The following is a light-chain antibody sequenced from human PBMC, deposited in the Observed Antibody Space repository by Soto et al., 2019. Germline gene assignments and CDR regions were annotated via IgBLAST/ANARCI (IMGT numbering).Light chain of an antibody. CDR3: QQYGSSPIT. CDR1: QSVSSN. J-gene: IGKJ5*01. V-gene: IGKV3-15*01. CDR2: GAS. Sequence: EIVMTQSPATLSVSPGEISTSSCRASQSVSSNLAWYQQKPGQAPRLLIYGASTRATGIPARFSGSGSGTDFTLTISRLEPEDFAVYYCQQYGSSPITFGQGTRLEIK.